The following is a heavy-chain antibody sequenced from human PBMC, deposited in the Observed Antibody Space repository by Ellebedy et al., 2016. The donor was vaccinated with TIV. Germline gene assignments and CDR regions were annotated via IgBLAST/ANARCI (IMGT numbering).Heavy chain of an antibody. V-gene: IGHV4-38-2*02. CDR3: ARDPALPRGRFDT. J-gene: IGHJ5*02. CDR2: IYYSGSA. CDR1: NDSIGRYF. Sequence: MPSETLSLTCTVSNDSIGRYFWNWIRQPPGKGLEWIGSIYYSGSAYYNPSLKSRVTVSVDTSKNQFSLNLSSVTAADTAVYYCARDPALPRGRFDTWGQGTLVTVSS.